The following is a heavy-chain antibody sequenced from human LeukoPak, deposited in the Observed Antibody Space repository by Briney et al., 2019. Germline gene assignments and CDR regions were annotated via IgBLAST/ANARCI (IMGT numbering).Heavy chain of an antibody. D-gene: IGHD3-10*01. J-gene: IGHJ4*02. CDR2: IYYSGST. CDR3: ARDPNLYGSGAFDY. Sequence: SETLSLTCTVSGGSISSYYWSWIRQPPGKGLEWIGYIYYSGSTNYNPSLKSRVTISIDTSKNQFSLKLSSVTAADTAVYYCARDPNLYGSGAFDYWGQGTLVIVS. CDR1: GGSISSYY. V-gene: IGHV4-59*12.